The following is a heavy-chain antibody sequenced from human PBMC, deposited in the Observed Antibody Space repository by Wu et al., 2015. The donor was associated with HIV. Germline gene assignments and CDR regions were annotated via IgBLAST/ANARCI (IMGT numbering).Heavy chain of an antibody. Sequence: QVQLVQSGAEVKKPGASMKVSCKASGYTFTGYNMHWVRQAPGQGLEWMGWINPNSGGIKYAQKLQGRVTMTRDTSISTTYMRLDRLTSDDTAVYYCAREAVAGTAELALWGQGTLVTVSS. CDR1: GYTFTGYN. V-gene: IGHV1-2*02. CDR2: INPNSGGI. CDR3: AREAVAGTAELAL. D-gene: IGHD6-19*01. J-gene: IGHJ4*02.